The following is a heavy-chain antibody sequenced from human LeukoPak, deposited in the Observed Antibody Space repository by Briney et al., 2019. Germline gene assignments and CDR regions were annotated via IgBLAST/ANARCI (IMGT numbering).Heavy chain of an antibody. D-gene: IGHD4-23*01. CDR2: INSDGSST. Sequence: GGSLRLSCAASGFTFSSYWMHWVRQAPGKGLVWVSRINSDGSSTSYADSVKGRFTISRDNAKNTLYLQMNSLRAEDTAVYYCARDLLSDYGGNNNWFDPWGQGTLVTVSS. V-gene: IGHV3-74*01. CDR1: GFTFSSYW. CDR3: ARDLLSDYGGNNNWFDP. J-gene: IGHJ5*02.